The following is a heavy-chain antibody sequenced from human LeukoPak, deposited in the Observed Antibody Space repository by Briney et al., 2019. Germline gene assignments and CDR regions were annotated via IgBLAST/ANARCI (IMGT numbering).Heavy chain of an antibody. Sequence: GAPVKVSCKASGYTFTGYYMHWVRQAPGQGLEWMGIINPSGGSTSYAQKFQGRVTMTRDTSTSTVYMELSSLRSEDTAVYYCARGNGDYAPPECWGQGTLVTVSS. V-gene: IGHV1-46*01. CDR2: INPSGGST. J-gene: IGHJ4*02. D-gene: IGHD4-17*01. CDR3: ARGNGDYAPPEC. CDR1: GYTFTGYY.